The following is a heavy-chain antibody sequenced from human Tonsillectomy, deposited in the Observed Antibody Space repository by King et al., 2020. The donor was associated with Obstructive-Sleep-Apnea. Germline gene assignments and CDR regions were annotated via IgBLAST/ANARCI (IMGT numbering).Heavy chain of an antibody. D-gene: IGHD3-10*01. J-gene: IGHJ5*02. V-gene: IGHV4-30-2*01. CDR1: GGSITSGGYS. CDR3: AGGGMVRGIISNWFAP. CDR2: IYHSGNT. Sequence: QLQESGSGLVKPSQTLSLTCAVSGGSITSGGYSWSWIRQPPGKGLEWIGYIYHSGNTYYNPSLKSRVTISVDRSKNQFSLNLSSVTAADTAVYYCAGGGMVRGIISNWFAPWGQGTLVIVSS.